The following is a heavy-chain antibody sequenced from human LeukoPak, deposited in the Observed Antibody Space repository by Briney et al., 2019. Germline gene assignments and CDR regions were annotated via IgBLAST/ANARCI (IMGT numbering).Heavy chain of an antibody. CDR2: ISGSGGST. D-gene: IGHD3-22*01. Sequence: GGSLRLSCAASGFTFSSYAMSWVRQAPGKGLEWVSAISGSGGSTYYADSVKGRFTISRDNSKNTLYPQMNSLRAEDTAVYYCAKDRGYDSSEYDYWGQGTLVTVSS. CDR3: AKDRGYDSSEYDY. J-gene: IGHJ4*02. CDR1: GFTFSSYA. V-gene: IGHV3-23*01.